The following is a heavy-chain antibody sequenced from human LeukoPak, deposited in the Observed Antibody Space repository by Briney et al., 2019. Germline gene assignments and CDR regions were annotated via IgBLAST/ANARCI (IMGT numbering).Heavy chain of an antibody. CDR1: GGSISSSSYY. D-gene: IGHD3-10*01. CDR2: IYYSGSI. J-gene: IGHJ5*02. CDR3: ARGSRGGITMVRRCWFDP. V-gene: IGHV4-39*07. Sequence: PSETLSLTCTVSGGSISSSSYYWGWIRQPPGKGLEWIGYIYYSGSIYYNPSLKSRVTISVDTSKNQFSLKLSSVTAADTAVYYCARGSRGGITMVRRCWFDPWGQGTLVTVSS.